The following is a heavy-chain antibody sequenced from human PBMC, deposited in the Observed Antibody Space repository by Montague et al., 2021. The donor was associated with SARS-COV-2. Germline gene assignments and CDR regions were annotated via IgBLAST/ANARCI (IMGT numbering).Heavy chain of an antibody. CDR2: INHSGST. Sequence: SETLSLTCAVYGGSFNGYYWSWIRQPPGKGLEWIGEINHSGSTNYNLSLKSRVTISVDTSKNQFSLKLSSVTAADTAVYYCTREGYQVLWSDYYYYGMDVWGQGTTVTVSS. D-gene: IGHD2-2*01. CDR1: GGSFNGYY. CDR3: TREGYQVLWSDYYYYGMDV. J-gene: IGHJ6*02. V-gene: IGHV4-34*01.